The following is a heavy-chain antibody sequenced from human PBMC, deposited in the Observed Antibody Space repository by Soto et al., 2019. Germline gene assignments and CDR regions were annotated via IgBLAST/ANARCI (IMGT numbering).Heavy chain of an antibody. CDR2: ISYDGSNK. V-gene: IGHV3-30-3*01. D-gene: IGHD5-18*01. Sequence: GGSLRLSCAASGFTFSSYAMHWVRQAPGKGLEWVAVISYDGSNKYYADSVKGRFTISRDNSKNTLYLQMNSLRAEDTAVYYCARATSMDTAMVVTFDYWGQGTLVTVSS. J-gene: IGHJ4*02. CDR3: ARATSMDTAMVVTFDY. CDR1: GFTFSSYA.